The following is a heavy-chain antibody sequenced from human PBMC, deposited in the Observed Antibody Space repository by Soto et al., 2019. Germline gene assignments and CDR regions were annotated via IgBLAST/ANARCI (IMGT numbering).Heavy chain of an antibody. Sequence: EVQLVESGGGLVQPGGSLRLSCAASGFTFSSYWMSWVRQAPGKGLVWVANINQDGSEKYYVDSVKGRFTISRDNAKNSRYVQMTSLRVEDTAVDYGARGTYFGDSGGYFDYWGQGTLVTVSS. CDR3: ARGTYFGDSGGYFDY. V-gene: IGHV3-7*01. CDR2: INQDGSEK. D-gene: IGHD3-22*01. J-gene: IGHJ4*02. CDR1: GFTFSSYW.